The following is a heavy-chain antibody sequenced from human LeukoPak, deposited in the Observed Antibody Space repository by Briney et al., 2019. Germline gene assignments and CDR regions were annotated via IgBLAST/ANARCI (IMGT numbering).Heavy chain of an antibody. CDR2: ISSSGSTI. V-gene: IGHV3-11*01. D-gene: IGHD3-10*01. CDR1: GFTFSDYY. CDR3: ARAHGSGYYFDY. J-gene: IGHJ4*02. Sequence: GGSLRLSCAASGFTFSDYYMSWISQAPGKGLEWVSYISSSGSTIYYADSVKGRFTISRDNAKNSLYLQMNSLRAEDKAVYYCARAHGSGYYFDYRGQGTLVTVSS.